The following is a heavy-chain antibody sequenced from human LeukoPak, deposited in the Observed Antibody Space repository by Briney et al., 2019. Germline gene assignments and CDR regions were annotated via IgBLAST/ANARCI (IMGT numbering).Heavy chain of an antibody. D-gene: IGHD6-13*01. CDR2: IHHGTGGE. J-gene: IGHJ4*02. V-gene: IGHV1-2*02. Sequence: ASVKVSCKASGYTFNTYYIHWLRQAPGQGLDWMGWIHHGTGGENLAQKFQGRVTITRDTSIGTAYMELSKLISDDTAVYYCAREYTTSWYRSYINFDYWGQGTLVTVSS. CDR3: AREYTTSWYRSYINFDY. CDR1: GYTFNTYY.